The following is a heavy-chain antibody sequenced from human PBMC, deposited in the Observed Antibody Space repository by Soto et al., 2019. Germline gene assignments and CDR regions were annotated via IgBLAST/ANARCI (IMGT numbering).Heavy chain of an antibody. CDR3: ASVDSSGHYYFDY. J-gene: IGHJ4*02. Sequence: LRLSCAASGFSFSSYSMNWVRQAPGKGLEWVSSISSSSSFIYYADSGKGRFTISRDNAKKSLYLQMNSLRAEDTAVYYCASVDSSGHYYFDYWGQGALVTVSS. D-gene: IGHD3-22*01. CDR1: GFSFSSYS. CDR2: ISSSSSFI. V-gene: IGHV3-21*01.